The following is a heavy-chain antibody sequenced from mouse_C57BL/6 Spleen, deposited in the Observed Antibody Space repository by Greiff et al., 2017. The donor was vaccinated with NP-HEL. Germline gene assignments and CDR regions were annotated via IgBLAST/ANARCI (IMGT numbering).Heavy chain of an antibody. J-gene: IGHJ4*01. CDR3: ARRGDYDAMDY. D-gene: IGHD2-13*01. CDR2: INPYNGDT. Sequence: DVKLVESGPELVKPGASVKMSCKASGYSFTGYFMNWVKQSPGQGLEWIGRINPYNGDTFYNQKFKGKATLTVDKSSSTAHMELLSLTSDDVAVYYCARRGDYDAMDYWGQGTSVTVSS. V-gene: IGHV1-37*01. CDR1: GYSFTGYF.